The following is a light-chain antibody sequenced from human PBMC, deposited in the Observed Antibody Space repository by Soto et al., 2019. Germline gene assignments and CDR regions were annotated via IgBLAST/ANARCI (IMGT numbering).Light chain of an antibody. V-gene: IGKV3-20*01. CDR1: QSVSSSY. CDR3: QQYDSSSWT. Sequence: EIVLTQSPGTLSLSPGERATLSCRASQSVSSSYLVWYQQKPSQAPRLLIYGASSRATGITERFSGRGSVIDFTVTISTLEPEVYAVYYCQQYDSSSWTFGQGTKVE. CDR2: GAS. J-gene: IGKJ1*01.